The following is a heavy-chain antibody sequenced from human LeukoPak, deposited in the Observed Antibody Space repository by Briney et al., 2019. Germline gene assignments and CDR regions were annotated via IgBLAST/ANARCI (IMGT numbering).Heavy chain of an antibody. CDR2: ISAYNGNT. J-gene: IGHJ4*02. D-gene: IGHD2-21*02. Sequence: ASVKVSCKASGGTFSSYAISWVRQAPGQGLEWMGWISAYNGNTNYAQKLQGRVTMTTDTSTSTAYMELRSLRSDDTAVYYCARDLDCYFDYWGQGTLVTVSS. V-gene: IGHV1-18*01. CDR1: GGTFSSYA. CDR3: ARDLDCYFDY.